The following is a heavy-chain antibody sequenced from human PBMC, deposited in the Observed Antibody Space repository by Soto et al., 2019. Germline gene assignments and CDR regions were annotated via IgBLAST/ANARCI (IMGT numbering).Heavy chain of an antibody. CDR3: AKPGEQPFSEFDY. V-gene: IGHV3-64D*08. CDR1: GFTFSSYA. J-gene: IGHJ4*02. Sequence: PGGSLRLSCSASGFTFSSYAMHWVRQAPGKGLEYVSAISSNGGSTYYADSVKGRFTISRDDSKNTLYLQMSSLRAEDTAVYYCAKPGEQPFSEFDYWGQGTLVTVSS. CDR2: ISSNGGST. D-gene: IGHD3-16*01.